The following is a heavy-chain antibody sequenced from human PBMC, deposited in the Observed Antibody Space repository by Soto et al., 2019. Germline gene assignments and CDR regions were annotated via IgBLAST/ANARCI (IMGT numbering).Heavy chain of an antibody. CDR3: ATFAVGNR. CDR1: GFNFNSQW. CDR2: INPDGGGK. J-gene: IGHJ4*02. Sequence: HPGGSLRLSCAVSGFNFNSQWMSWVRQAPGKGLEWVAEINPDGGGKWYVDSVKGRFTISRDNAKNSLYLQMSSLRVEDTSIYYCATFAVGNRWGQGTQVTVSS. V-gene: IGHV3-7*01. D-gene: IGHD3-3*01.